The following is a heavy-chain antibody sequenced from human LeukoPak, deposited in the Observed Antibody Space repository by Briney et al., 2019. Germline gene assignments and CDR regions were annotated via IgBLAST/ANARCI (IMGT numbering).Heavy chain of an antibody. CDR3: AKEGYSSSWNADFDY. D-gene: IGHD6-13*01. J-gene: IGHJ4*02. CDR1: RFTFSSYA. Sequence: GRSLRLSCAASRFTFSSYAISWVRHAPGKGLESDPAISGGGGITYYADSVKGWFTLDRDNSKNTLYMQMNSLRAEDTAVYYCAKEGYSSSWNADFDYWGQGTLVIVSS. V-gene: IGHV3-23*01. CDR2: ISGGGGIT.